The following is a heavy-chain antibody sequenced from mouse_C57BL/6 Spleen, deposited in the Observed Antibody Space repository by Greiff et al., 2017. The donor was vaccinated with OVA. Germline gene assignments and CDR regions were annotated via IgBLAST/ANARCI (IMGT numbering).Heavy chain of an antibody. J-gene: IGHJ2*01. D-gene: IGHD1-1*01. CDR3: AREDIITTVVSFDY. V-gene: IGHV1-72*01. CDR2: FDLNSGGT. Sequence: QVQLKQPGAELVKPGASVRLSCKASGYTFTSSWRPGLKRSPGRGFGGIGRFDLNSGGTKYNGKFKSKATLTVDKPSSTAYMQLSSLTSEDSAVYYCAREDIITTVVSFDYWGQGTTLTVSS. CDR1: GYTFTSSW.